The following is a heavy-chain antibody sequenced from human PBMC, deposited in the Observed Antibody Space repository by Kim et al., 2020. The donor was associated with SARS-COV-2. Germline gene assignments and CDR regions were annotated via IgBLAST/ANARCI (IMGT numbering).Heavy chain of an antibody. CDR1: GFTFSSYE. CDR3: ARDTPDDAFDI. Sequence: GGSLRLSCAASGFTFSSYEMNWVRQAPGKGLEWVSYISSSGSTIYYADSVKGRFTISRDNAKNSLYLQMNSLRAEDTAVYYCARDTPDDAFDIWGQGTMVTVSS. J-gene: IGHJ3*02. V-gene: IGHV3-48*03. CDR2: ISSSGSTI.